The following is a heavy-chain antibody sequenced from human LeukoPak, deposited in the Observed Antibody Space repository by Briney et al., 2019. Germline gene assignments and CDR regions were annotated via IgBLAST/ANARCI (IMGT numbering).Heavy chain of an antibody. V-gene: IGHV4-34*01. D-gene: IGHD6-19*01. CDR3: AKEGPILSSGYSSGRDAFDI. CDR1: GGSFSGYY. Sequence: SETLSLTCAVYGGSFSGYYWSWIRQPPGKGLEWIGEINHSGSTNYNPSLKSRVTISVDTSKNQFSLKLSSVTAADTAVYYCAKEGPILSSGYSSGRDAFDIWGQGTMVTVSS. CDR2: INHSGST. J-gene: IGHJ3*02.